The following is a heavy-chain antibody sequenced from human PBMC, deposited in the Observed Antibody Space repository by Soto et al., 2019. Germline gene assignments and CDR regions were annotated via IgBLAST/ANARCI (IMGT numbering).Heavy chain of an antibody. J-gene: IGHJ4*02. CDR2: IKSKTDGGTT. CDR3: TPLYYRH. Sequence: PGGSLRLSCAASEFTFTYAWMSWVRQAPGKGLEWVGRIKSKTDGGTTDYAAPVKGRFTISRDESQNTLYLQMNSLKTEDTAVYYCTPLYYRHWGQGTLVTVSS. CDR1: EFTFTYAW. V-gene: IGHV3-15*01. D-gene: IGHD3-16*02.